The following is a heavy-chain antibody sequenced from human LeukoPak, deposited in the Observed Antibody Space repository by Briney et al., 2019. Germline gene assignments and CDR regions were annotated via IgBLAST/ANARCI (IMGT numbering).Heavy chain of an antibody. Sequence: SETLSLTCTVSGGSISSYYWSWIRQPPGKGLEWIGYVYYSGSTNYNPSLKSRVTISVDTSKNQFSLKLRSVTAADTAVYYCARVTGYMIEDYFDYWGQGILVTVSS. CDR3: ARVTGYMIEDYFDY. J-gene: IGHJ4*02. CDR2: VYYSGST. CDR1: GGSISSYY. D-gene: IGHD3-9*01. V-gene: IGHV4-59*01.